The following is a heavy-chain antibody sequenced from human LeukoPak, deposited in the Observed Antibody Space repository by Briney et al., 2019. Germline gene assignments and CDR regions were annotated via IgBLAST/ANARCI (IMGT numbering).Heavy chain of an antibody. D-gene: IGHD6-13*01. Sequence: PSETLSLTCTVSGGSISSYYWSWIRQPPGKGLEWIGYIYYSGSTNYNPSLKSRVTISVDTSKNQFSLKLSSVTAADTAVYYCARDSSSWGQIDYWGQGTLVTVSS. CDR2: IYYSGST. V-gene: IGHV4-59*01. J-gene: IGHJ4*02. CDR1: GGSISSYY. CDR3: ARDSSSWGQIDY.